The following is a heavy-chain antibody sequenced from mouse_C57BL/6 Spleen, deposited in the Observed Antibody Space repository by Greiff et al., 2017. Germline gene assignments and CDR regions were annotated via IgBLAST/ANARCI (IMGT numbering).Heavy chain of an antibody. CDR3: ARGRITTVPDY. Sequence: EVKLVESGPGLVKPSQSLSLTCSVTGYSITSGYYWNWIRQFPGNKLEWMGYISYDGSNNYNPSLKNRISITRDTSKNQFFLKLNSVTTEDTATYYCARGRITTVPDYWGQGTTLTVSS. D-gene: IGHD1-1*01. J-gene: IGHJ2*01. CDR1: GYSITSGYY. CDR2: ISYDGSN. V-gene: IGHV3-6*01.